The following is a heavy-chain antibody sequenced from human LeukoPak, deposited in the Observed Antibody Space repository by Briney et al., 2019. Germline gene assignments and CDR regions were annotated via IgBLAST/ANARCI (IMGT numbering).Heavy chain of an antibody. V-gene: IGHV4-30-4*08. CDR3: AREGGAAAGSPEEWFDP. Sequence: SQTLSLTCTVSGGSISSGDYYRSWIRQPPGKGLEWIGYIYYSGSTYYNPSLKSRVTISVDTSKNQFSLKLSSVTAADTAVYYCAREGGAAAGSPEEWFDPWGQGTLVTVSS. D-gene: IGHD6-13*01. CDR1: GGSISSGDYY. CDR2: IYYSGST. J-gene: IGHJ5*02.